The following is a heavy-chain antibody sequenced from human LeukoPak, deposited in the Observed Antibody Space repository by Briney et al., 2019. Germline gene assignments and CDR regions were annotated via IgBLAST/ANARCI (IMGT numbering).Heavy chain of an antibody. J-gene: IGHJ5*02. CDR2: INHSGST. Sequence: SETLSLTCAVYGGSFSGYYWSWIRQPPGKGLEWIGEINHSGSTNYNPSLKSRVTISVGTSKNQFSLKLSSVTAADTAVYYCARGRGYCSGGSCSLGWFDPWGQGTLVTVSS. CDR3: ARGRGYCSGGSCSLGWFDP. D-gene: IGHD2-15*01. CDR1: GGSFSGYY. V-gene: IGHV4-34*01.